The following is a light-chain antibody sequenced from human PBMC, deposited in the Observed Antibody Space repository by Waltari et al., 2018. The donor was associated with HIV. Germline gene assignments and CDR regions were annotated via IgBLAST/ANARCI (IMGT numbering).Light chain of an antibody. J-gene: IGKJ2*01. Sequence: AIRMTQSPSSLSASTGDRVTISCRASQDIGTYVAWYQHKPGKAPELLMFESSTLQSGLPSRFTGSGSGTDFTLTITCLQSEDFATYYCQQDYSYPQTFGQGTKLEIK. CDR1: QDIGTY. CDR3: QQDYSYPQT. V-gene: IGKV1-8*01. CDR2: ESS.